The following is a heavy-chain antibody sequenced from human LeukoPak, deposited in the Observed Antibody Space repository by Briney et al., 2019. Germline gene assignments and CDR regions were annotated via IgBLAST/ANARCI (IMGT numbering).Heavy chain of an antibody. CDR1: GYSFTDYY. V-gene: IGHV1-2*02. D-gene: IGHD3-10*01. CDR2: INPNSGGT. CDR3: ARDRGGGPGTYYILY. Sequence: ASVKVSCKASGYSFTDYYMHWVRQAPGQGREWMGWINPNSGGTNYAQKFQGRVTMPRDTSASTAYMELSSLRSDDTAVYYCARDRGGGPGTYYILYWGQGSLVTVSS. J-gene: IGHJ4*02.